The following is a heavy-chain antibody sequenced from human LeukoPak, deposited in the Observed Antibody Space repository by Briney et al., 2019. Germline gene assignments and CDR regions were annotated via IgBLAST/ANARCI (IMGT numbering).Heavy chain of an antibody. CDR2: ISSSGNTI. CDR3: ARPRLYCSSTSCSPKY. CDR1: GFTFSDYY. Sequence: GGSLRLSCAASGFTFSDYYMSWIRQAPGKGLESVSYISSSGNTIYYADSVKGRFTISRDNAKNSLYLQMNSLRAEDTAVYYCARPRLYCSSTSCSPKYWGQGTLVTVSS. D-gene: IGHD2-2*01. V-gene: IGHV3-11*04. J-gene: IGHJ4*02.